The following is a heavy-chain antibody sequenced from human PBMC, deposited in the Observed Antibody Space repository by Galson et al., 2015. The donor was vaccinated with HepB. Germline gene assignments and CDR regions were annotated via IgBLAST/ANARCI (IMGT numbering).Heavy chain of an antibody. V-gene: IGHV6-1*01. J-gene: IGHJ3*02. Sequence: CAISGDSVSRNSDAWNWIRQSPSRGLEWLGRTYYRSKWYNDYAVSVKSRITINPDTSKNQFSLQLNSVTPEDTAVYYCARDRSSTSFDAFDIWGQGTMVTVPS. CDR2: TYYRSKWYN. CDR3: ARDRSSTSFDAFDI. CDR1: GDSVSRNSDA. D-gene: IGHD2-2*01.